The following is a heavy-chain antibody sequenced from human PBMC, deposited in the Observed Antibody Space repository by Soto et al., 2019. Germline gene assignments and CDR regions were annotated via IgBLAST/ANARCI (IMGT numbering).Heavy chain of an antibody. CDR1: GYTFTGYY. J-gene: IGHJ6*02. Sequence: QVQLVQSGAEVKTPGASVRVSCKASGYTFTGYYIHWVREAPGQGLEWMGWINPQTGGTSYAQKFQGRVTLPRDTSINTAYLELTRVRFDDAAVYFCARERYQVISDGMDVWGQGTTVTVSS. CDR2: INPQTGGT. D-gene: IGHD2-2*01. CDR3: ARERYQVISDGMDV. V-gene: IGHV1-2*02.